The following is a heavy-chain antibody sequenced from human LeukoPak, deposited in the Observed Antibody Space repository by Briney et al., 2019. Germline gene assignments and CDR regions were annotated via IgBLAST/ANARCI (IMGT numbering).Heavy chain of an antibody. Sequence: SETLSLTCAVYGGSFSGYYWSWIRQHPGKGLEWIGYIYYSGSTYYNPSLKSRVTISVDTSKNQFSLKLSSVTAADTAVCYCARGPPFSGRVDYWGQGTLVTVSS. CDR3: ARGPPFSGRVDY. V-gene: IGHV4-31*11. CDR1: GGSFSGYY. J-gene: IGHJ4*02. D-gene: IGHD2-15*01. CDR2: IYYSGST.